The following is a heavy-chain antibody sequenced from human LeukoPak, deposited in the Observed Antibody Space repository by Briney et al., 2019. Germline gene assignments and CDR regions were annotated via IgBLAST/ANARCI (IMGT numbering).Heavy chain of an antibody. J-gene: IGHJ4*02. CDR2: ISSSSSYI. Sequence: GGSLRFSCAASGFTFSSYSMNWVRQAPGKGLEWVSSISSSSSYIYYADSVKGRFTISRDNAKNSLYLQMNSLRAEDTAVYYCARVSAAAGKLIDYWGQGTLVTVSS. CDR1: GFTFSSYS. D-gene: IGHD6-13*01. CDR3: ARVSAAAGKLIDY. V-gene: IGHV3-21*01.